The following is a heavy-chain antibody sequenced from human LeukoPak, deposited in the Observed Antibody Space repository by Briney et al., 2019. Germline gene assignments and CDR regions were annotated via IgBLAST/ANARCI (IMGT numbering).Heavy chain of an antibody. J-gene: IGHJ6*03. Sequence: GSLRLSCAASGFTFSSDAMSWVRQAPGKGLEWVSGISGSGDSTNYADSVKGRFTISRDNSKNTLYLQMNSLRAEDTAIYYCARGYCSSTSCTPYYYFYYMDVWGKGTTVTVSS. CDR2: ISGSGDST. D-gene: IGHD2-2*01. CDR1: GFTFSSDA. V-gene: IGHV3-23*01. CDR3: ARGYCSSTSCTPYYYFYYMDV.